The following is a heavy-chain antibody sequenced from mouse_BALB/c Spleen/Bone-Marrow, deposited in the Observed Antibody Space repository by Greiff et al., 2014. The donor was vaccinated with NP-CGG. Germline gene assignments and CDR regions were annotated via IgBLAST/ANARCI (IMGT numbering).Heavy chain of an antibody. V-gene: IGHV3-5*02. D-gene: IGHD2-4*01. CDR1: GISITTGNYR. CDR3: ARGAMITTGYFDY. Sequence: EVQLQQSGPGLVKPSQTVSLTCTVTGISITTGNYRWSWIRQFPGNKLEWIGYIYYSGTITYNPSLTSRTTITRDTSKNQFFLEMISLTAEDTATYYCARGAMITTGYFDYWGQGTTLTVSS. J-gene: IGHJ2*01. CDR2: IYYSGTI.